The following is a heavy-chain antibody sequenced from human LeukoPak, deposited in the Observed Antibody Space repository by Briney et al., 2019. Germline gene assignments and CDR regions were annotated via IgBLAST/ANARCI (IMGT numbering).Heavy chain of an antibody. D-gene: IGHD1-1*01. CDR2: IKEDGSAT. CDR3: ARDSPGYLAYDS. J-gene: IGHJ4*02. CDR1: GYTFSTYW. V-gene: IGHV3-7*04. Sequence: GGSLRLSCAASGYTFSTYWMTWVRQAPGKGPEWVANIKEDGSATYYVDSVKGRFTISRDNAKKSLYLQMNSLRAEDTAVYYCARDSPGYLAYDSWGQGTLVTVSS.